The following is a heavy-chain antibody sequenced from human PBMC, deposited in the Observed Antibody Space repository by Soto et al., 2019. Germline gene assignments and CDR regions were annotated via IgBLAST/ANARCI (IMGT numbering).Heavy chain of an antibody. CDR3: ANDLSLSTYGFDY. V-gene: IGHV3-30*18. J-gene: IGHJ4*02. CDR1: GFTFSSYD. CDR2: VSYDGSDR. Sequence: ESGGGVVQPGRSLRLSCAASGFTFSSYDMHWVRQAPGKGLEWVAIVSYDGSDRYYADSVKGRFTISRDNSKNTLYLQMISLRAEDTALYYCANDLSLSTYGFDYWCQGTLVTVSS. D-gene: IGHD4-17*01.